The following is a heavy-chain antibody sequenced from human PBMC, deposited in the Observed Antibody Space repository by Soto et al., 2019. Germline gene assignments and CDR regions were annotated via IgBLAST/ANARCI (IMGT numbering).Heavy chain of an antibody. CDR2: IHAGGST. CDR1: GFSVSNKY. D-gene: IGHD6-19*01. V-gene: IGHV3-53*02. J-gene: IGHJ5*02. Sequence: EVQLVETGGGLIQPGGSLRLSCAASGFSVSNKYMSWVRQAPGKGLEWVSIIHAGGSTYYADSVKGRFTISRDNSKNTVDLQMNGLRDEETAMYYCAGLAVGEGFDPWGQGTLVTVSS. CDR3: AGLAVGEGFDP.